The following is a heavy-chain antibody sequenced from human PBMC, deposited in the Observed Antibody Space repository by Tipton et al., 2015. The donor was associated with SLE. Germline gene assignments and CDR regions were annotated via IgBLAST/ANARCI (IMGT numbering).Heavy chain of an antibody. Sequence: LRLSCTVSGDSMNSGVYYWSWLRQPAGKGLEWIGRIFSSGNTIYNPSLKSRVTISEDTSKNQFSLRLIFVTAADTAVYYCAREGISYCGGDCHGSFDYWGQGSLVTVSS. CDR3: AREGISYCGGDCHGSFDY. V-gene: IGHV4-61*02. D-gene: IGHD2-21*01. CDR2: IFSSGNT. J-gene: IGHJ4*02. CDR1: GDSMNSGVYY.